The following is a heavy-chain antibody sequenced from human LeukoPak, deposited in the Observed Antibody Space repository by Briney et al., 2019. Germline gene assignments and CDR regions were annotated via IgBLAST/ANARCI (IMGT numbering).Heavy chain of an antibody. Sequence: PGGSLRLSCAASGFAFSSYGMHWVRQAPGKGLEWGAVIWYDGSNKYYADSVKGRFTISRDNSKNTLYLQMNSLRAEDTAVYYCAREDFIAAAGLDYWGQGTLVTVSS. CDR3: AREDFIAAAGLDY. CDR2: IWYDGSNK. D-gene: IGHD6-13*01. J-gene: IGHJ4*02. CDR1: GFAFSSYG. V-gene: IGHV3-33*01.